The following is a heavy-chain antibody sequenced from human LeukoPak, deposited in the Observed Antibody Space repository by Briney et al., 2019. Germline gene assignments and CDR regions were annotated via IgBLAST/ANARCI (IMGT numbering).Heavy chain of an antibody. CDR3: ARKTPGTSVDV. Sequence: SETLSLTCTVSGDSISNSAYYWVWIRQPPGKGLEWIGTITNTGNTYSNPSLKSRVTISIDTSKTQISLKLTSVTAADTAVFYCARKTPGTSVDVWGQGTPVTFSS. V-gene: IGHV4-39*01. J-gene: IGHJ6*02. D-gene: IGHD3-10*01. CDR1: GDSISNSAYY. CDR2: ITNTGNT.